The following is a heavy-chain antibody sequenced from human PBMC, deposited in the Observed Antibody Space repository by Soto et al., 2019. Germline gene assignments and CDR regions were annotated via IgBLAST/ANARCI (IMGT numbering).Heavy chain of an antibody. CDR2: MFYRGSS. J-gene: IGHJ4*02. D-gene: IGHD1-26*01. V-gene: IGHV4-31*03. CDR3: AMGAYGDNSVWDC. Sequence: QVQLQESGPGLVKPSQTLSLTCTVSGGSVNSRAYHWSWIRQVPGKNLEWIGYMFYRGSSYYNPSLKGRFSMSLDPSKNQVSLELTSVTAADTAVYYCAMGAYGDNSVWDCCGQGTLVTVSS. CDR1: GGSVNSRAYH.